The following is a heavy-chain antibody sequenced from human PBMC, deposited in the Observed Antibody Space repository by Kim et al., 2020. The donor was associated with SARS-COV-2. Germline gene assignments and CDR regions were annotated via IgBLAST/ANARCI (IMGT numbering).Heavy chain of an antibody. Sequence: GGSLRLSCAASGFTFSSYGMHWVRQAPGKGLEWVAVISYDGSNKYYADSVKGRFTISRDNSKNTLYLQMNSLRAEDTAVYYCARGGYSYGTIGYWGQGTLVTVSS. D-gene: IGHD5-18*01. J-gene: IGHJ4*02. CDR2: ISYDGSNK. CDR1: GFTFSSYG. CDR3: ARGGYSYGTIGY. V-gene: IGHV3-33*05.